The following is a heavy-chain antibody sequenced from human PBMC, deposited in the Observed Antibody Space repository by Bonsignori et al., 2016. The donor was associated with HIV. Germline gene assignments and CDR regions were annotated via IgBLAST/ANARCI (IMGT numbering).Heavy chain of an antibody. V-gene: IGHV4-4*07. Sequence: RQPPGKGLEWIGRIYPSGSTDYNPSLKSRVTMSVDTSKNQFSLELNSVTAADTAVYYCARGGSGAFHIWGQGTMVTVSS. CDR2: IYPSGST. CDR3: ARGGSGAFHI. J-gene: IGHJ3*02. D-gene: IGHD3-10*01.